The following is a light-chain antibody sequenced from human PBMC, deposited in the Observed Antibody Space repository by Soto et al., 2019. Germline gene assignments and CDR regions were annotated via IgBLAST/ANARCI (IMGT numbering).Light chain of an antibody. CDR3: LQDFAYPLT. J-gene: IGKJ4*01. CDR2: AAS. CDR1: QGVSND. V-gene: IGKV1-6*01. Sequence: AIQMTQSPSSLSASVGDRVTITCRASQGVSNDVGWYQQKPGKAPRLLIYAASTLQSGVPSRFSGNQSATDFTLTISSLQPEDFATYYCLQDFAYPLTFGGGTKVEIK.